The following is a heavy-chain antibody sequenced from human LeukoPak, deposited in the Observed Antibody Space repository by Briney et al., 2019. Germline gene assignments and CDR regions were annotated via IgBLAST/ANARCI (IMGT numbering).Heavy chain of an antibody. CDR1: GYSISSGYY. V-gene: IGHV4-38-2*01. Sequence: SETLSLTCAVSGYSISSGYYWGWIRQPPGKGLEWIGSIFHSGSTYYNPSLKSRVTMSVDTSKNQFSLKLTSVTAADTAVYYCARHYSYCVHFDYWGQGTLVTVSS. CDR2: IFHSGST. D-gene: IGHD4-11*01. CDR3: ARHYSYCVHFDY. J-gene: IGHJ4*02.